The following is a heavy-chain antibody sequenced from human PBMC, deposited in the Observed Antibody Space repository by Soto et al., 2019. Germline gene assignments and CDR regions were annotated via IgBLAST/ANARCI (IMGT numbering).Heavy chain of an antibody. CDR2: ISYDGSNK. D-gene: IGHD6-19*01. J-gene: IGHJ5*02. CDR1: GFTFSSYG. CDR3: AKDRAYSSGWYNWFDP. Sequence: GGSLRLSCAASGFTFSSYGMHWVRQAPGKGLEWAAVISYDGSNKYYADSVKGRFTISRDNSKNTLYLQMNSLRAEDTAVYYCAKDRAYSSGWYNWFDPWGQGTLVTVSS. V-gene: IGHV3-30*18.